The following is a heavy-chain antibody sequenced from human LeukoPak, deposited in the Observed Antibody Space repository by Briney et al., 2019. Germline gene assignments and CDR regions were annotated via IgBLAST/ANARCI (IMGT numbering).Heavy chain of an antibody. CDR3: ARYYFDRSGFYLLDY. V-gene: IGHV4-61*08. CDR1: GGSISSGGYY. CDR2: ISYSGST. J-gene: IGHJ4*02. D-gene: IGHD3-22*01. Sequence: SQTLSLTCTVSGGSISSGGYYWSWIRQPPGKGLEWIGYISYSGSTNYNPSFKSRVTISVETSKTQYSLKLSSVTAADTAVYYCARYYFDRSGFYLLDYWGQGTLVTVSS.